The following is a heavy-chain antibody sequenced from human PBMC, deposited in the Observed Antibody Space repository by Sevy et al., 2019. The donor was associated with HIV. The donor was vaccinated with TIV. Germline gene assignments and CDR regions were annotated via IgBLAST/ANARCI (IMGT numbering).Heavy chain of an antibody. Sequence: GGSLRLSCAASGFTFSKYSMSWVRQPPGKGLEWVSVIYSGGSTYYAGSVKGRFTISRDNSKNTLYLQMNSLRAEDTAVYYCARDDGSRGIDYWGQGTLVTVSS. CDR1: GFTFSKYS. CDR3: ARDDGSRGIDY. J-gene: IGHJ4*02. D-gene: IGHD6-13*01. V-gene: IGHV3-53*01. CDR2: IYSGGST.